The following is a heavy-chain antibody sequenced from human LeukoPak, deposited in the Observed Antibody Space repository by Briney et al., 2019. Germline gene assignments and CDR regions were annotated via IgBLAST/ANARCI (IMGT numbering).Heavy chain of an antibody. D-gene: IGHD3-10*01. CDR1: GFTFSSYG. CDR3: AKDYYALLWFGEFNRKYYFDY. Sequence: GGSLRLSCAASGFTFSSYGMSWVRQAPGKGLEWVSVISGSGGSTYYADSVKGRFTISRDNSKNTLYLQMNSLRAEDTAVYYCAKDYYALLWFGEFNRKYYFDYWGQGTLVTVSS. CDR2: ISGSGGST. J-gene: IGHJ4*02. V-gene: IGHV3-23*01.